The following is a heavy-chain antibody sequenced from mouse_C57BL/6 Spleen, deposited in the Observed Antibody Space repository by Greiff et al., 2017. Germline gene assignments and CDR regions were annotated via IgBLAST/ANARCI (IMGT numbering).Heavy chain of an antibody. D-gene: IGHD2-3*01. J-gene: IGHJ2*01. CDR3: ARGIYDGYYLDY. CDR1: GYTFTSYW. Sequence: VQLQQPGAELVMPGASVKLSCKASGYTFTSYWMHWVKQRPGQGLEWIGEIDPSDSYTNYNQKFKGKSTLTVDKSSSTAYMQLSSLTSEDSAVYYCARGIYDGYYLDYWGQGTTLTVSS. V-gene: IGHV1-69*01. CDR2: IDPSDSYT.